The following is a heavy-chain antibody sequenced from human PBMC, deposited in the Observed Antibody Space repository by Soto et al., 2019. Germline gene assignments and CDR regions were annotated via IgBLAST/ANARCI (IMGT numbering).Heavy chain of an antibody. CDR2: INPNSGGT. J-gene: IGHJ3*02. CDR1: GYTFTGYY. V-gene: IGHV1-2*04. CDR3: ATTASYDAFDI. Sequence: GASVKVSCKASGYTFTGYYMHWVRQAPGQGLEWMGWINPNSGGTNYAQKLQGWVTMTRDTSISTAYMELSRLRSDDTAVYYCATTASYDAFDIWGQGTMVTVSS.